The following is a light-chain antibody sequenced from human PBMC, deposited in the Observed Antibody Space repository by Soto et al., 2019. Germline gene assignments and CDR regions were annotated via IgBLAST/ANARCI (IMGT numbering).Light chain of an antibody. CDR3: QQYNNWQWT. CDR2: GAS. Sequence: ELATTQSPATLSVSPGERATLSCRASQSVSSNLAWYQQKPGQAPRLLIYGASTRATGIPARFSGSGSGTEFTLTISSLQSEDFAVYYCQQYNNWQWTFGQGTRWIS. V-gene: IGKV3-15*01. J-gene: IGKJ1*01. CDR1: QSVSSN.